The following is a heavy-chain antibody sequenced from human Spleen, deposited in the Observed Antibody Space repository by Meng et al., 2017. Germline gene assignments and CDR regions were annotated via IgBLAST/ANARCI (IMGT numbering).Heavy chain of an antibody. D-gene: IGHD5-24*01. CDR3: ARAGSDLRDGYSDY. Sequence: QGQLVPSGAEVKKPGASVKVSCKPSGYNFPDYWLHWVRRAPGQGLEWMGRIDPKSGDTHYAQRFQGRVTMTTDTSTSTAYMELSRLRSDDTAVYYCARAGSDLRDGYSDYWGQGTLVTVSS. V-gene: IGHV1-2*06. CDR2: IDPKSGDT. CDR1: GYNFPDYW. J-gene: IGHJ4*02.